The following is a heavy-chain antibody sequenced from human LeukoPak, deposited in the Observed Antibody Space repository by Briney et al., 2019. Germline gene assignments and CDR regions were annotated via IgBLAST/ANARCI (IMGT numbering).Heavy chain of an antibody. V-gene: IGHV4-59*08. CDR2: IYYSGST. D-gene: IGHD1-26*01. Sequence: SETLSLTCTVSGGSISTRYWNWIRQPPGKGLEWIGYIYYSGSTNYNPSLKSRVTISVDTSKNQFSLKLSSVTAADTAVYYCARHSGSYYVGDAFDIWGQGTMVTVSS. J-gene: IGHJ3*02. CDR1: GGSISTRY. CDR3: ARHSGSYYVGDAFDI.